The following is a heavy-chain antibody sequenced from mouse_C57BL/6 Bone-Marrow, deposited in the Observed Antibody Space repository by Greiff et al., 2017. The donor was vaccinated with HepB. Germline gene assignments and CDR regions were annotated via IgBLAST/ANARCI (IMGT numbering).Heavy chain of an antibody. CDR3: ARHSGYYFDY. V-gene: IGHV5-12*01. D-gene: IGHD2-2*01. CDR2: ISNGGGST. CDR1: GFTFSDYY. J-gene: IGHJ2*01. Sequence: VKLVESGGGLVQPGGSLKLSCAASGFTFSDYYMYWVRQTPEKRLEWVAYISNGGGSTYYPDTVKGRFTISRDNAKNTLYLQMSRLKSEDTAMYYCARHSGYYFDYWGQGTTLTVSS.